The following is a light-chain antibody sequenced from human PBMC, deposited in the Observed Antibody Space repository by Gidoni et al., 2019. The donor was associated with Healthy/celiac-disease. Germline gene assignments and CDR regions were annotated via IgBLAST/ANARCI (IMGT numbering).Light chain of an antibody. CDR1: QSISSY. V-gene: IGKV1-39*01. CDR2: AAS. CDR3: QQSYSTRFT. J-gene: IGKJ3*01. Sequence: DIQMTQSPSSLSASVGDRVTITCRANQSISSYLNWYQQKPGKAPKLLIYAASSLQSGVPPRFSGSGSGTDFTLTISSLQPEDFATYYCQQSYSTRFTFGPGTKVDIK.